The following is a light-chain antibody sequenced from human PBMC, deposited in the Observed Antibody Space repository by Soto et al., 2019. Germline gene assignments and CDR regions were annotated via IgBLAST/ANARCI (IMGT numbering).Light chain of an antibody. CDR1: QSVSSY. J-gene: IGKJ1*01. CDR2: DTS. CDR3: QQRSNWPRT. V-gene: IGKV3-11*01. Sequence: EIVLTQSSGILSLSPGERATLSCRASQSVSSYLAWYQQKPGQAPRLLIYDTSKRATGIPARFSGSGSGTDFTLPISSLEPEDFAVYYCQQRSNWPRTFGQGTKVEIK.